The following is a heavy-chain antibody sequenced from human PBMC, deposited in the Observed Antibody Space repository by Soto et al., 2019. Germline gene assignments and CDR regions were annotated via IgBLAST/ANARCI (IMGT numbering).Heavy chain of an antibody. CDR3: ARDGFSGWYGARNYCGMDV. Sequence: GRSLRLSCAASGFTFSSYWMSWVRQAPGEGLELVANIKQDGSEKYYVDSVKGRFTIARDNAKNSLYLQMNSLRAEDTAVYYCARDGFSGWYGARNYCGMDVWGQGTTVTVSS. CDR1: GFTFSSYW. D-gene: IGHD6-19*01. CDR2: IKQDGSEK. V-gene: IGHV3-7*01. J-gene: IGHJ6*02.